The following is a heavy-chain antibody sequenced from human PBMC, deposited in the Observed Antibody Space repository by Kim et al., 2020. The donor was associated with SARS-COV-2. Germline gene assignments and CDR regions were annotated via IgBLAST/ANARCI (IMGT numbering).Heavy chain of an antibody. CDR3: AKHDSGGIWGGWFDP. J-gene: IGHJ5*02. CDR1: GFTFSNYT. D-gene: IGHD3-10*01. CDR2: VTKDESNK. Sequence: GGSLRLSCVAYGFTFSNYTMHWVRQTPGKGQEWVTHVTKDESNKYYADSVKGRFTVSRDNSRNTLYLQLTSLTTEDTAIYYCAKHDSGGIWGGWFDPWGQGTLFTVSS. V-gene: IGHV3-30*04.